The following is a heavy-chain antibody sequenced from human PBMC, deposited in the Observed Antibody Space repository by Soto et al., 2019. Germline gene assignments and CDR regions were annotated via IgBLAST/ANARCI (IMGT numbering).Heavy chain of an antibody. Sequence: QVPLVQSGAEMKTPGSSVRVSCKASGGTFGKSVISWVRQAPGQGLEWMGGIIPIFGATHYAQKFQGRVTITADEFTTTAYMGLSSLQSEDTAVYYCARGQFYDFWSGYYPDYWGQGTLVTVSS. J-gene: IGHJ4*02. CDR1: GGTFGKSV. D-gene: IGHD3-3*01. V-gene: IGHV1-69*01. CDR3: ARGQFYDFWSGYYPDY. CDR2: IIPIFGAT.